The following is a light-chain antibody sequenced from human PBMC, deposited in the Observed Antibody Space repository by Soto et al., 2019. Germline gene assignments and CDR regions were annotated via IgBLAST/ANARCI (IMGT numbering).Light chain of an antibody. CDR2: AAS. Sequence: DIVWTQSPGTLSLSPRERATLSCRASQRVSSNYLARYHQKPGQDHRLQIYAASSRATGIPDMFSGSGSGAAFTLTISRLGPEDLAVYYCQQYGSSPRTFGQGTLVEIK. CDR3: QQYGSSPRT. CDR1: QRVSSNY. J-gene: IGKJ1*01. V-gene: IGKV3-20*01.